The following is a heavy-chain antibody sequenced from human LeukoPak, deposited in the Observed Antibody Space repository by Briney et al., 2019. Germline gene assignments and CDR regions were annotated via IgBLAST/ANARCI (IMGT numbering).Heavy chain of an antibody. CDR3: AATVDYCSGGSCNNHYYGMDV. CDR1: GFTFTSSA. V-gene: IGHV1-58*02. J-gene: IGHJ6*02. Sequence: SVKVSCKASGFTFTSSAMQWVRQARGQRLGWIGWIVVGSGNTNYAQKFQERVTITRDMSARTVYMELSSLRSEDTAVYYCAATVDYCSGGSCNNHYYGMDVWGQGTTVTVSS. D-gene: IGHD2-15*01. CDR2: IVVGSGNT.